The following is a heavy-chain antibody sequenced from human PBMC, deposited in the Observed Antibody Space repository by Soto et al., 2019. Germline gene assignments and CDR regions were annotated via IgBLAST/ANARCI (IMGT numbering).Heavy chain of an antibody. CDR2: IMPIFRAP. V-gene: IGHV1-69*12. CDR3: ASWLKGPDIGNYYYGMDV. CDR1: GGAFSDYA. D-gene: IGHD2-15*01. Sequence: QVQLVQSGAEVKKPGSSVKVSCKASGGAFSDYAFSWVRQAPGQGLEWLGGIMPIFRAPDYAQKFQGRVTITADEFTRTAYMEMYSLRSEDTAVYYCASWLKGPDIGNYYYGMDVWGQGTTVTVS. J-gene: IGHJ6*02.